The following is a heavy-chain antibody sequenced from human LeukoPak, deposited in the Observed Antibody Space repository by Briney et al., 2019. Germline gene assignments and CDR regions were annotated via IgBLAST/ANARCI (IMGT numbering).Heavy chain of an antibody. V-gene: IGHV3-9*01. CDR1: GFTFDDYA. CDR3: ARALNGFDI. Sequence: PGGSLRLSCAASGFTFDDYAMHWVRQAPGKGLEWVSGISWNSGGIGYADSVKGRFTISRDNSRNTLYLQMNSLRAEDTAVYYCARALNGFDIWGPGTLVTVSS. CDR2: ISWNSGGI. J-gene: IGHJ3*02.